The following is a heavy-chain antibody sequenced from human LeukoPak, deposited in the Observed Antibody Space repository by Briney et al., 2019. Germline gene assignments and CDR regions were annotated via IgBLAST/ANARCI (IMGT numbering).Heavy chain of an antibody. V-gene: IGHV1-46*01. Sequence: ASVKVSCKASGYSFTNYKIHWLRQAPGQGLQWMGIIDPSGPSVTYAQIFQGRLIVTRDTSTSTVYMQLSSLRSEDTAMYYCATSAYYYDSSGYYYLYYFDYWGQGTLVTVSS. CDR3: ATSAYYYDSSGYYYLYYFDY. CDR2: IDPSGPSV. CDR1: GYSFTNYK. D-gene: IGHD3-22*01. J-gene: IGHJ4*02.